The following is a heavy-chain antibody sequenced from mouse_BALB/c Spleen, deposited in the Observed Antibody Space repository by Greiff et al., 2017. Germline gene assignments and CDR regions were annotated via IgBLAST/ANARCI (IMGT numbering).Heavy chain of an antibody. J-gene: IGHJ2*01. CDR3: ARDRGGCFDY. CDR2: ISYDGSN. Sequence: DVQLQESGPGLVKPSQSLSLTCSVTGYSITSGYYWNWIRQFPGNKLEWMGYISYDGSNNYNPSLKNRISITRDTSKNQFFLKLNSVTTEDTATYYCARDRGGCFDYWGQGTTLTVSS. CDR1: GYSITSGYY. V-gene: IGHV3-6*02.